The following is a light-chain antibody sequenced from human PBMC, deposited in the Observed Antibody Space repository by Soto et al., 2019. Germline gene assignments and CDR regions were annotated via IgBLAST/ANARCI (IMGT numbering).Light chain of an antibody. J-gene: IGLJ1*01. CDR2: GNT. CDR3: QSYDISLRGNV. CDR1: SSNIGAGFD. Sequence: QSVLTQPPSVSGAPGQRVIMSCTGSSSNIGAGFDVHWYQQLPGSAPTLLIYGNTSRPTGVPDRFSGSKGGTSASLTITGLQADDEADYYCQSYDISLRGNVFGPGTKVTVL. V-gene: IGLV1-40*01.